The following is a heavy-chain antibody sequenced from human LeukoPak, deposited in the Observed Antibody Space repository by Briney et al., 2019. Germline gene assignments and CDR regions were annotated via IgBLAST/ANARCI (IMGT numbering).Heavy chain of an antibody. D-gene: IGHD3-22*01. V-gene: IGHV4-34*01. CDR3: ARGPRGRLVVVITTGWFDP. Sequence: SETLSLTCAVYGGSFSGYYWSWIRQPPGKGLEWIGEINHSGSTNYNPSLKSRVTISVDTSKNQFSLKLSSVTAADTAVYYCARGPRGRLVVVITTGWFDPWGQGTLVTISS. CDR1: GGSFSGYY. J-gene: IGHJ5*02. CDR2: INHSGST.